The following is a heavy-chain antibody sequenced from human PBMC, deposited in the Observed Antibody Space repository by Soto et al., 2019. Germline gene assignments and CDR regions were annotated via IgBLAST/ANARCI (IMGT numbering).Heavy chain of an antibody. CDR3: ARGVATDLYYFDY. CDR2: IIPILGIA. Sequence: VKVSCKASGGTFSSYTISWVRQAPGQGLEWMGRIIPILGIANYAQKFQGRVTITADKSTSTAYMELSSLRSEDTAVYYCARGVATDLYYFDYWGQGTLVTVSS. D-gene: IGHD5-12*01. CDR1: GGTFSSYT. J-gene: IGHJ4*02. V-gene: IGHV1-69*02.